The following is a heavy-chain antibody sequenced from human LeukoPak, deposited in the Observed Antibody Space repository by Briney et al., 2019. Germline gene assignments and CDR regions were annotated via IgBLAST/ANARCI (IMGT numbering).Heavy chain of an antibody. D-gene: IGHD3-10*01. V-gene: IGHV4-61*01. CDR2: IYYSGST. Sequence: SETLSLTCTVSGGSVSSGSYYWSWIRQPPGKGLEWIGYIYYSGSTNYNPSLKSRVTISVDTSKNQFSLKLSSVTAADTAVYYCAREYYYGSGSYYSGQSMDVWGQGTTVTVSS. CDR1: GGSVSSGSYY. CDR3: AREYYYGSGSYYSGQSMDV. J-gene: IGHJ6*02.